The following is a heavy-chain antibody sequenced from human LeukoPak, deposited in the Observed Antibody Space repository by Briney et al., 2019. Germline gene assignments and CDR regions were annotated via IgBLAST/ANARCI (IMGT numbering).Heavy chain of an antibody. Sequence: PSETLSLICTVSGGSISSEDYYWNWIRPSAGRGLEWIGRIYLSGNTMYNPSLQSRVRMSIDTSKNQVSLTLKSVTAADTAVYYCARGGALFTFFDSWGQGTQVTVSS. J-gene: IGHJ4*02. CDR3: ARGGALFTFFDS. CDR1: GGSISSEDYY. CDR2: IYLSGNT. V-gene: IGHV4-61*02.